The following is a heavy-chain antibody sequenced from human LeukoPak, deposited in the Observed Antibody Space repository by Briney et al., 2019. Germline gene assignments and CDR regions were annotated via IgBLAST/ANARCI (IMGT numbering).Heavy chain of an antibody. CDR1: GFTFSAYS. V-gene: IGHV3-21*01. CDR3: ASDPGYYYMDV. CDR2: ISSSSRYI. D-gene: IGHD3-10*01. J-gene: IGHJ6*03. Sequence: NPGGSLRLSCAASGFTFSAYSMNWVRQAPGKGLEWVSSISSSSRYIYYADSVKGRFTISRDNAKNSLYLQMNSLRAEDTAVYYCASDPGYYYMDVWGKGTTVTVSS.